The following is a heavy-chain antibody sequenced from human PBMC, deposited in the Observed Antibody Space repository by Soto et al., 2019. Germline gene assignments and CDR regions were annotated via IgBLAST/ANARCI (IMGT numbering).Heavy chain of an antibody. J-gene: IGHJ5*02. D-gene: IGHD2-2*01. CDR1: GGTFSSYT. CDR3: ARDALGYCSSTSCYERSVPFDP. Sequence: ASVKVSCKASGGTFSSYTISWVRQAPGQGLEWMGRIIPILGIANYAQKFQGRVTITADKSTSTAYMELSSLRSEDTAVYYCARDALGYCSSTSCYERSVPFDPWGQGTLVTVSS. V-gene: IGHV1-69*04. CDR2: IIPILGIA.